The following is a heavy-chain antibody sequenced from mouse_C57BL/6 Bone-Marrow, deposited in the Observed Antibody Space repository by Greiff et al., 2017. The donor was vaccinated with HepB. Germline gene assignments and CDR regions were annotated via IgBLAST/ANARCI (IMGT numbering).Heavy chain of an antibody. CDR3: AKRTIYDYDGDHVWYFDV. J-gene: IGHJ1*03. Sequence: VMLVESGPGLVAPSQSLSITCTASGFSFTSYGVSWVRQPPGKGLEWLGVIWGDGSTNYHSALLSRLSIGKDNSKSQVFLKLNSLQTDDTATYYCAKRTIYDYDGDHVWYFDVWGTGTTVTVSS. D-gene: IGHD2-4*01. V-gene: IGHV2-3*01. CDR1: GFSFTSYG. CDR2: IWGDGST.